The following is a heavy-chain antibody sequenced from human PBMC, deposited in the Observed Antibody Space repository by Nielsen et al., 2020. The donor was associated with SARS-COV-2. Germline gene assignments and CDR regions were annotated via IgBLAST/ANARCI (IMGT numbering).Heavy chain of an antibody. D-gene: IGHD3-22*01. CDR1: GYTFTGYY. CDR3: ARGRNYYDSSGYYYSAFDI. CDR2: INPNSGGT. Sequence: ASVKVSCKASGYTFTGYYMHWVRQAPGHGLEWMGWINPNSGGTNYAQKFQGRVTMTRDTSISTAYMELSRLRSDDTAVYYCARGRNYYDSSGYYYSAFDIWGQGTMVTVSS. V-gene: IGHV1-2*02. J-gene: IGHJ3*02.